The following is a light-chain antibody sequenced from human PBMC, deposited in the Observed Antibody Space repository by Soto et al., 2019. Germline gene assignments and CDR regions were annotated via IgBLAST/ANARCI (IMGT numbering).Light chain of an antibody. Sequence: GLAHSSGTLSFSSGERVTLPFRASQSVNSSYLAWYQHKPGQAPRLLIYGASTRATGIPDRFSGSGSGTDFTLTIARLEPGDFAVYYCQQYGNSPQTFGQGTKVDIK. J-gene: IGKJ1*01. V-gene: IGKV3-20*01. CDR3: QQYGNSPQT. CDR2: GAS. CDR1: QSVNSSY.